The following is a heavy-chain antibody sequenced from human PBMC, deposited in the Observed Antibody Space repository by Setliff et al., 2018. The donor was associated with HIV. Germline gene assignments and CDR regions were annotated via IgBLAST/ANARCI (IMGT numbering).Heavy chain of an antibody. CDR3: ARPDRGSWYSWFDP. CDR2: IYYSGST. V-gene: IGHV4-39*07. D-gene: IGHD6-13*01. J-gene: IGHJ5*02. CDR1: GYSISSSSYY. Sequence: SETLSLTCAVSGYSISSSSYYWGWIRQPPGKGLEWIGSIYYSGSTYYNPSLKSRVTISIDTSKNQFSLKLSSVTAADTAVYYCARPDRGSWYSWFDPWGQGTLVTVSS.